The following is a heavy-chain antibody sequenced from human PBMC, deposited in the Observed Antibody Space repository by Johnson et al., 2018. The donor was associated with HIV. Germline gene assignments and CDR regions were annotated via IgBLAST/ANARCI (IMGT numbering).Heavy chain of an antibody. V-gene: IGHV3-30*02. Sequence: QVQLVESGGGVVQPGGSLRLSCAASGFTFSSYGMHWVRQAPGKGLEWVAFIRYDGSNKYYADSVKGRFTISRDSSKDTLYVQMNSLRGEDTAVYYCAPLGDAFDIWGQGTMVTVSS. J-gene: IGHJ3*02. CDR3: APLGDAFDI. CDR2: IRYDGSNK. D-gene: IGHD7-27*01. CDR1: GFTFSSYG.